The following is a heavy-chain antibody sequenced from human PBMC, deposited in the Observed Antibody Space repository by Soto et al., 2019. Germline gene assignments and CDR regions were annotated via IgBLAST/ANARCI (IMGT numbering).Heavy chain of an antibody. V-gene: IGHV3-74*01. D-gene: IGHD1-26*01. J-gene: IGHJ3*01. CDR2: IHSDGSST. CDR1: GFTFSYYW. Sequence: EVQLVESGGGLVRPGGSLRLSCAASGFTFSYYWMHWVRQAPGKGLVWVSRIHSDGSSTTYADFVKGRFIISRDNARNTGDLQMNSVRVEDTAVYYCARGVRGAFDLWGQGTVVTVSS. CDR3: ARGVRGAFDL.